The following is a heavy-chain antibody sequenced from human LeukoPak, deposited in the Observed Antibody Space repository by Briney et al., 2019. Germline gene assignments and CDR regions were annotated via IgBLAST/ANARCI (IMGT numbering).Heavy chain of an antibody. J-gene: IGHJ3*02. CDR1: GGSISSYY. V-gene: IGHV4-59*01. CDR2: IYYSGST. D-gene: IGHD4-17*01. CDR3: AKSPPYGDLGAFDI. Sequence: SETLSLTCTVAGGSISSYYWSWIRQPPGKGLEWIGYIYYSGSTNYNPSLKSRVTISVDTSKNQFSLKLSSVTAADTAVYYCAKSPPYGDLGAFDIWAKGQWSPSLQ.